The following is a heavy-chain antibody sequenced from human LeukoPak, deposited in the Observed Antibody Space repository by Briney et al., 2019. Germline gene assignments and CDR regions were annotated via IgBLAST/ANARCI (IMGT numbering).Heavy chain of an antibody. Sequence: GASVKVSCKASDYTFTSYGITWVRQAPGHGLEWVGWISPYNGNTNYVQKFQGRVTLTTDTSTSTAYMELRSLRSDDTAVYYCARVLHDRSALGFFYYYMDVWAKGPRSSSP. CDR2: ISPYNGNT. CDR1: DYTFTSYG. CDR3: ARVLHDRSALGFFYYYMDV. V-gene: IGHV1-18*01. D-gene: IGHD3-22*01. J-gene: IGHJ6*03.